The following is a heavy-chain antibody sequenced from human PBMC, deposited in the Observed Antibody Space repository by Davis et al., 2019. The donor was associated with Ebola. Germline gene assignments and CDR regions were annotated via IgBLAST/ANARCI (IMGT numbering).Heavy chain of an antibody. CDR1: GYTFTSYA. CDR2: INPHNGNT. D-gene: IGHD1-1*01. V-gene: IGHV1-18*01. Sequence: AASVKVSCKASGYTFTSYAMNWVRHAPGQGLEWMGWINPHNGNTNYAQNVQGRVTMTTDTSTSTAYMEVGILRSDDTAVYYCARAQFPTTSDHWGQGTLVTVSS. J-gene: IGHJ4*02. CDR3: ARAQFPTTSDH.